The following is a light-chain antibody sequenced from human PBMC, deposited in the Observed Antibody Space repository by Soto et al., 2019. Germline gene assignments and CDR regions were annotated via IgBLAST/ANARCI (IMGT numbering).Light chain of an antibody. Sequence: QSVLAQPPSVSVAPGQKVTISCSGSSSNIGNNYVSWYQQLPGTAPKLLIYDNNKRPSGIPDRFSGSKSGASATLAITGPQTGDEADYFCGAWDGTLSWVFGPGTKVTVL. J-gene: IGLJ1*01. V-gene: IGLV1-51*01. CDR2: DNN. CDR3: GAWDGTLSWV. CDR1: SSNIGNNY.